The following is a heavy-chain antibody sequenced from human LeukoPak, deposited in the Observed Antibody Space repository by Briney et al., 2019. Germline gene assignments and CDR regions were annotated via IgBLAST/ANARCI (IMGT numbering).Heavy chain of an antibody. CDR1: GFTVSSNY. CDR3: AKSRVSSWGAIDY. CDR2: IYSGGSI. J-gene: IGHJ4*02. D-gene: IGHD6-13*01. V-gene: IGHV3-53*01. Sequence: PGGSLRLSCAASGFTVSSNYMSWVRQAPGKGLEWVSVIYSGGSIYYADSVRGRFTISRDNSKNILYLQMNSLRVEDTAVYYCAKSRVSSWGAIDYWGQGTLLTVSS.